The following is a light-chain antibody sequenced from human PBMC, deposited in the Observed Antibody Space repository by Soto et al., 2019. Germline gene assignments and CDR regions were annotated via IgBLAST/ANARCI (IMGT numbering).Light chain of an antibody. Sequence: EVVLTQSPATLSLSPGERATLSCRASQDVDSHLAWYQQKPGQAPRLLIYDAANRVTGIPARFSGSGFGTGVTLPVSRLEHEDFAVPHCPQRSLWPPTCTFGQGTRLEI. CDR2: DAA. V-gene: IGKV3-11*01. CDR1: QDVDSH. J-gene: IGKJ2*02. CDR3: PQRSLWPPTCT.